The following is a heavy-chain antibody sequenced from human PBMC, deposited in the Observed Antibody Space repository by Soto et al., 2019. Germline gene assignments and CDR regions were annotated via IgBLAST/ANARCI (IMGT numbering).Heavy chain of an antibody. Sequence: GGALRLSCAASGFTLSSNYMNWVRPAPGKGLEWVSSISSSSSYIYYADSVKGRFTISRDNAKNSLYLQMNSLRAEDTAVYYCARVLAEAEDYYGMDVWGQGTTVTVSS. CDR2: ISSSSSYI. CDR1: GFTLSSNY. V-gene: IGHV3-21*01. J-gene: IGHJ6*02. D-gene: IGHD3-16*01. CDR3: ARVLAEAEDYYGMDV.